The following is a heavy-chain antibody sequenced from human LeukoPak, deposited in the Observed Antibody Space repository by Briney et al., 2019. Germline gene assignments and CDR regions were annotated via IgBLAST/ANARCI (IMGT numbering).Heavy chain of an antibody. V-gene: IGHV3-7*03. Sequence: HPGGSLRLSCAASGFTFRNYWMSWVRQAPGKGLEWVANIKQDGSENYYVDSVKGRFTISRDNSKNTLYLQMNSLRAEDTAVYYCANDPPPSPYGDPRGNYFDYWGQGTLVTVSS. D-gene: IGHD4-17*01. CDR3: ANDPPPSPYGDPRGNYFDY. CDR1: GFTFRNYW. CDR2: IKQDGSEN. J-gene: IGHJ4*02.